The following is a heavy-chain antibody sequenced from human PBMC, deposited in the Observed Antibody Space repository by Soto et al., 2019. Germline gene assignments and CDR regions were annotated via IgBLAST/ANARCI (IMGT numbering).Heavy chain of an antibody. CDR1: GFTFSDYY. J-gene: IGHJ6*03. D-gene: IGHD3-16*01. Sequence: GGSLRLSCAASGFTFSDYYMSWIRQAPGKGLEWVSYISSSGSTIYYADSVKGRFTISRDNANNSLYLQMNSLRAEDTAVYYCARDLGLGHLYYYYYMDVWGKGTTVTVSS. V-gene: IGHV3-11*01. CDR2: ISSSGSTI. CDR3: ARDLGLGHLYYYYYMDV.